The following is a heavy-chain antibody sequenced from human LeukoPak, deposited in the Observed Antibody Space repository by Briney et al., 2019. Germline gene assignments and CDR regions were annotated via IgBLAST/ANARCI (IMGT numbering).Heavy chain of an antibody. J-gene: IGHJ3*01. CDR1: GASTSAYY. Sequence: SETLSLTCTVSGASTSAYYWSWIRQPPGKGLEWIGYSYSGGNANYNPSLKSRVTVSIDTSENQFSLRLTSVTAADTAVYFCAHSKRGGGYYINAFAVWGQGALVTISS. V-gene: IGHV4-59*01. CDR2: SYSGGNA. CDR3: AHSKRGGGYYINAFAV. D-gene: IGHD1-26*01.